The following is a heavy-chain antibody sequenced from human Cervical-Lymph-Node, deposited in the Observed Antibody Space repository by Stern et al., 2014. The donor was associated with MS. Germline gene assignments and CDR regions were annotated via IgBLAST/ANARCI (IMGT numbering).Heavy chain of an antibody. CDR1: GYTFSKNW. CDR3: ARPPPRRSSSDPNFGLDV. D-gene: IGHD6-6*01. J-gene: IGHJ6*02. Sequence: EVQLVQSGAEVKKPRDSLKISCKGSGYTFSKNWIAWVRQMPGKGLEWMGIIYPGDSDTRSSPSFQGQATMSADKSIHTAYLQWTSLKASDPAIYSFARPPPRRSSSDPNFGLDVWGQGTTVTVSS. CDR2: IYPGDSDT. V-gene: IGHV5-51*03.